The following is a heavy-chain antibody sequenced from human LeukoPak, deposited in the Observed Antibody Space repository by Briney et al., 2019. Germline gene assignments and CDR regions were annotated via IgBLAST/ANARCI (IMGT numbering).Heavy chain of an antibody. Sequence: PGRSLRLSCVASGFTFDDYAMHWVRQAPGKGLEWVSGITWNSGNIGYADSVKGRFTISRDNSKNTLYLQMNSLRAEDTAVYYCAKARSGYYGSGDSDYWGQGTLVTVSS. CDR2: ITWNSGNI. D-gene: IGHD3-10*01. J-gene: IGHJ4*02. CDR1: GFTFDDYA. V-gene: IGHV3-9*01. CDR3: AKARSGYYGSGDSDY.